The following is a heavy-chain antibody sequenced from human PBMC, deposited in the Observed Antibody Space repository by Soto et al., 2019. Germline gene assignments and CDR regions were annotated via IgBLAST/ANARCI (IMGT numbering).Heavy chain of an antibody. J-gene: IGHJ4*02. D-gene: IGHD6-6*01. CDR1: GGSISSGGYY. CDR2: IYYSGST. V-gene: IGHV4-31*03. CDR3: ARDGSPGSSPPYFDY. Sequence: QVQLQESGPGLVKPSQTLSLTCTVSGGSISSGGYYWSWIRQHPGKGLEWIGYIYYSGSTYDNPSLKSRVTISVDTSKNQFSLKLSSVTAADTAVYYCARDGSPGSSPPYFDYWGQGTLVTVSS.